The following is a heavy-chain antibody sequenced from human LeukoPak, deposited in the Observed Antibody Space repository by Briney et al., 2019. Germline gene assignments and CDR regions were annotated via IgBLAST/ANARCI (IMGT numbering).Heavy chain of an antibody. CDR3: ARLGDYYYMDV. Sequence: GESLKISCKGSGYSFTSYWIGWVRPMPGKGLEWMGIIYPGDSDTRYSPSFQGQVTISADKSISTAYLQWSGLKASDTTMHYCARLGDYYYMDVWGKGTTVTGSS. J-gene: IGHJ6*03. CDR2: IYPGDSDT. V-gene: IGHV5-51*01. D-gene: IGHD3-16*01. CDR1: GYSFTSYW.